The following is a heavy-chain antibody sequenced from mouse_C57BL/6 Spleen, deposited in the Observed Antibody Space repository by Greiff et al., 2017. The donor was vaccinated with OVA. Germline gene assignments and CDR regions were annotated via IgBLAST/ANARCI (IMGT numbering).Heavy chain of an antibody. CDR2: ISYDGSN. V-gene: IGHV3-6*01. D-gene: IGHD1-1*01. CDR1: GYSITSGYF. Sequence: DVQLQESGPGLVKPSQSLSLTCSVTGYSITSGYFWNWIRQFPGNKLEWMGYISYDGSNNYNPSLKNRTSITRDTSKNTFFLKLNSVTTEDTATYYCARWTTVVFDYWGQGTTLTVSS. J-gene: IGHJ2*01. CDR3: ARWTTVVFDY.